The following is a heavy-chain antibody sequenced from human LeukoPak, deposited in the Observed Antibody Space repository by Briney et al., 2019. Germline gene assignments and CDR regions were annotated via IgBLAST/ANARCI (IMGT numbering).Heavy chain of an antibody. CDR2: ISSSSSYI. Sequence: PGGSLRLSCAASGFTFSSYSMNWVRQAPGKGLEWVSSISSSSSYIYYADSVKGRFTISRDNAKNSLYLQMNSLRAEDTAVYYCTRIGPMDVLLWFGSTGPSDYWGQGTLVTVSS. J-gene: IGHJ4*02. D-gene: IGHD3-10*01. V-gene: IGHV3-21*01. CDR1: GFTFSSYS. CDR3: TRIGPMDVLLWFGSTGPSDY.